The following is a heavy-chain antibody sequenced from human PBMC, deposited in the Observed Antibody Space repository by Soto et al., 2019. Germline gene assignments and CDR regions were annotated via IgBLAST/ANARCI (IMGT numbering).Heavy chain of an antibody. Sequence: SETLSLTFTVSGGSISSYYWSWIRQPPGKGLEWIGYIYYSGSTNYNPSLKSRVTISVDTSKNQFSLKLSSATAADTAVYYCARLQYNFDYWGQGTLVTVS. CDR3: ARLQYNFDY. V-gene: IGHV4-59*08. CDR1: GGSISSYY. CDR2: IYYSGST. J-gene: IGHJ4*02. D-gene: IGHD1-1*01.